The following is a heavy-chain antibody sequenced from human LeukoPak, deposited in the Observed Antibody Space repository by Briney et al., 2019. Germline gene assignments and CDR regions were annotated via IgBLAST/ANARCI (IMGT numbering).Heavy chain of an antibody. Sequence: GGSLRLSCAASGFTFSNYAMSWVRQAPGKGLEWVSTLSGNGGDTYYADSVTGRLTLSRDNSKNMLYLQMNSLRAEDTAVYYCARRSGIAVAGAFDYWGQGTLVTVSS. CDR3: ARRSGIAVAGAFDY. D-gene: IGHD6-19*01. V-gene: IGHV3-23*01. J-gene: IGHJ4*02. CDR2: LSGNGGDT. CDR1: GFTFSNYA.